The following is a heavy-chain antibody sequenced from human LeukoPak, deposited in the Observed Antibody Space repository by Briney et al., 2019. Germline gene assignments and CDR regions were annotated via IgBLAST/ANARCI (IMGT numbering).Heavy chain of an antibody. Sequence: GASVKVSCKASGYTFSGYYMHWVRQAPGQGLEWMGWINPNSGGTNYAQKFQGRVTMTRDTSISTAYMELSRLRSDDTAVYYCAVSTVTTFQFDYWGQGTLVTVSS. J-gene: IGHJ4*02. V-gene: IGHV1-2*02. D-gene: IGHD4-17*01. CDR2: INPNSGGT. CDR1: GYTFSGYY. CDR3: AVSTVTTFQFDY.